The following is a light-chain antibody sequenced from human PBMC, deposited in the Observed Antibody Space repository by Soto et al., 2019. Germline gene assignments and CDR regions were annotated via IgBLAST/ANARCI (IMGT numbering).Light chain of an antibody. J-gene: IGLJ1*01. Sequence: QSALTQPASVSGSPGQSITISCTGTSSDVGGYNYVSWYQQHPGNAPKLKIYDVSNRPSGVSNRCSGSKSGNTASLPISGLQAEDEADYYCSSYTSSSTLLNVFRTGTKVTVL. CDR2: DVS. V-gene: IGLV2-14*01. CDR1: SSDVGGYNY. CDR3: SSYTSSSTLLNV.